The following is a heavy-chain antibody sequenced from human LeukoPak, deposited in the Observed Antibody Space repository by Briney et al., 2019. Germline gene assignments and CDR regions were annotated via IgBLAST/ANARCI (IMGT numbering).Heavy chain of an antibody. CDR2: ISGSGGST. V-gene: IGHV3-23*01. CDR1: GFTFSSYA. D-gene: IGHD3-10*01. CDR3: AGVRGVNYYMDV. Sequence: PGGSLRLSCAASGFTFSSYAMSWVRQAPGKGLEWVSAISGSGGSTYYADSVKGRFTISRDNSKNTLYLQMTSLRAEDTAVYYCAGVRGVNYYMDVWGKGTTVTISS. J-gene: IGHJ6*03.